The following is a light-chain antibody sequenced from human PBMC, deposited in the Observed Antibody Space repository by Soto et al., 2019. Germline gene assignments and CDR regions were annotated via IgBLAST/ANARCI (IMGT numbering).Light chain of an antibody. Sequence: DIQMTQSPSTLSASVGDRVTITCRASQTLDTWLAWYQQKPGKAPKVLIYDASNLESGVPSRFSGSGSGTEFTLTISSLQPDDSATYYCQQYNSWQLSFGGGTKVEIK. CDR2: DAS. CDR1: QTLDTW. V-gene: IGKV1-5*01. CDR3: QQYNSWQLS. J-gene: IGKJ4*01.